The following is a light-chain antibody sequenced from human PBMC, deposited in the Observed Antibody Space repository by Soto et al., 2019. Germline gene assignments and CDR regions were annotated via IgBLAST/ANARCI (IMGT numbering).Light chain of an antibody. CDR3: QKYNSAPLT. V-gene: IGKV1-27*01. Sequence: DIQMTQSPSSLSASVGDRVTITCQASQDISNYLNWYQQKPGKAPKVLIYGASNLQSGVPSRFSGSGSGTDFTLTISSLQPEDVASYYCQKYNSAPLTFGGGTKVDIK. J-gene: IGKJ4*01. CDR1: QDISNY. CDR2: GAS.